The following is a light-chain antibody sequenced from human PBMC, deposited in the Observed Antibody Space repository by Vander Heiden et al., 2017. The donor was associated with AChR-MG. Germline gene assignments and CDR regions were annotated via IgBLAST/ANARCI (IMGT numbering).Light chain of an antibody. CDR1: SIRSFY. CDR3: GSRDNSGNRSV. CDR2: GKG. J-gene: IGLJ1*01. V-gene: IGLV3-19*01. Sequence: SSELTQDTAVSVALGQTVRITCHGDSIRSFYASWYQQKPGQAPVLVMYGKGDRPSGIPDRFSGSGSGSTASLTITGAQAEDEADYYCGSRDNSGNRSVFGAGTKVTVL.